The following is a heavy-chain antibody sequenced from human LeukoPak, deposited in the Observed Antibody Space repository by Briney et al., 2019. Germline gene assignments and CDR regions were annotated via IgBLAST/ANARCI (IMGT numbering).Heavy chain of an antibody. CDR3: AKDVHIAAAGTAFDY. D-gene: IGHD6-13*01. CDR1: GFTFDDYI. V-gene: IGHV3-43*01. Sequence: GGSLRLSCAASGFTFDDYIMHWVRQAPGKGLEWVSLISWDGGSTYYADSVKGRFTISRDNSKNSLYLQMNSLRTEDTALYYCAKDVHIAAAGTAFDYWGQGTLVTVSS. J-gene: IGHJ4*02. CDR2: ISWDGGST.